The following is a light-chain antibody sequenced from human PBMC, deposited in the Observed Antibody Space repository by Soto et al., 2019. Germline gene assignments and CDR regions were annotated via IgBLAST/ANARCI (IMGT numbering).Light chain of an antibody. CDR3: QQYNSFLYT. Sequence: DIQMTQSPSTLSASVGDRVTITCRASQSISSWLAWYQQKPGKAPHLLISDASSLGSGVPSRFSGSGCGTEFTLTISSLQPDDFATYYCQQYNSFLYTFGQGTKMDIK. CDR2: DAS. CDR1: QSISSW. J-gene: IGKJ2*01. V-gene: IGKV1-5*01.